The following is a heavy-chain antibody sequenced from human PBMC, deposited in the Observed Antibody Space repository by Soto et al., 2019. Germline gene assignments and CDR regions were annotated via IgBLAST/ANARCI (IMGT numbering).Heavy chain of an antibody. D-gene: IGHD6-25*01. Sequence: PSETLSLTCTVSGDSISSGGYYWSWIRQHPGKGLEWIGYIYYSGTTYYNPSLKSRVTISVDTSKNQFSLKLSSVTAADTAVYYCARLAASGYYYYHGMDVWGQGTTVT. CDR3: ARLAASGYYYYHGMDV. J-gene: IGHJ6*02. V-gene: IGHV4-31*03. CDR1: GDSISSGGYY. CDR2: IYYSGTT.